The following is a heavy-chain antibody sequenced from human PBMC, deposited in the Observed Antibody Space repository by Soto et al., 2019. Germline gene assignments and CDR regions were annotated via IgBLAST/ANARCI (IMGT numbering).Heavy chain of an antibody. CDR2: IDPSDSYT. J-gene: IGHJ4*02. D-gene: IGHD3-9*01. CDR3: ARGGLRYCDWFH. CDR1: GYSFTSFW. Sequence: PGESLKISCKGSGYSFTSFWNSWVRQMPGQGLEWMGKIDPSDSYTNYSPSCQGHVTISADKSISTAYLQRSSLKASDTAMYYCARGGLRYCDWFHWGQGTLVTVSS. V-gene: IGHV5-10-1*01.